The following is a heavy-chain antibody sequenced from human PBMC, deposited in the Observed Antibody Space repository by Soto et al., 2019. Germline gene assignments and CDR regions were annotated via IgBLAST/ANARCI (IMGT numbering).Heavy chain of an antibody. J-gene: IGHJ6*02. CDR1: GGTFGNSA. V-gene: IGHV1-69*12. Sequence: QVQLVQSGAEVKKPGSSVTVSCKASGGTFGNSAISWVRQAPGQGLEWMGGIIPIFPTPDYAQKIQGRVTITANESTSTACKELTGIRSEETAGLYCARDKDRQQISGNYCCGIGVWGQGTTVTVSS. CDR2: IIPIFPTP. D-gene: IGHD6-25*01. CDR3: ARDKDRQQISGNYCCGIGV.